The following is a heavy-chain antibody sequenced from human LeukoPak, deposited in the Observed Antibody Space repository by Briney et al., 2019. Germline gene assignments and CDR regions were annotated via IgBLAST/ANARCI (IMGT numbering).Heavy chain of an antibody. CDR2: ISYDGSNK. J-gene: IGHJ4*02. CDR3: AKDRGGQWLVLSYFDY. Sequence: GGSLRLSCAASGFTFSSYTMHWVRQAPGKGLEWVALISYDGSNKYYADSLKGRFTISRDNSKNTLYVQMNRPRAEDTAVYYCAKDRGGQWLVLSYFDYWGQGTLVTVSS. D-gene: IGHD6-19*01. V-gene: IGHV3-30*04. CDR1: GFTFSSYT.